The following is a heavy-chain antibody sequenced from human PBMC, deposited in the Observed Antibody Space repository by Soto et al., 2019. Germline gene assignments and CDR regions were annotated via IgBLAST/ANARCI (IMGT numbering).Heavy chain of an antibody. CDR2: ISGYNGNT. V-gene: IGHV1-18*01. Sequence: QVQLVQSRGEVKKPGASVKVSCKTSGYSFTTYGISWVRQAPGQGLEWMGWISGYNGNTNYAQKLQGRVTMTTDTAXXTAYMELRSPRSDDTAVYYCAREGPAPYYYYGMDVWGQGSTVTVSS. CDR1: GYSFTTYG. J-gene: IGHJ6*02. CDR3: AREGPAPYYYYGMDV.